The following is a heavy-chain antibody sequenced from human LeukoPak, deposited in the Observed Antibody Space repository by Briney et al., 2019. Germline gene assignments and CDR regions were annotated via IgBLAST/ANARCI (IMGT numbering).Heavy chain of an antibody. V-gene: IGHV3-7*05. D-gene: IGHD2-21*01. CDR3: AREIVVVSKEAWFDP. Sequence: GGSLRLSCAASGFHFSSYWMSWVRQDPGKGLEWVANIQQDGSEKYYVDSVKGRFTISRDNAKNSLYLQMNSLRAEDTAVYYCAREIVVVSKEAWFDPWGQGTLVTVSS. J-gene: IGHJ5*02. CDR2: IQQDGSEK. CDR1: GFHFSSYW.